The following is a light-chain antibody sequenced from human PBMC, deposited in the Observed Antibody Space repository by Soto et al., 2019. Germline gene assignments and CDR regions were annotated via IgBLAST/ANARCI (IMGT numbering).Light chain of an antibody. Sequence: DIQMTQSPSTLSASVGDRVTITCRASQSISSRLAWYQQKPGRAPKLLIYDASILESGVPPRFSGSGSGTEYTLIISSLQPDDFATYYCQYYNSYSGTFGQGTKVEI. CDR1: QSISSR. CDR3: QYYNSYSGT. V-gene: IGKV1-5*01. CDR2: DAS. J-gene: IGKJ1*01.